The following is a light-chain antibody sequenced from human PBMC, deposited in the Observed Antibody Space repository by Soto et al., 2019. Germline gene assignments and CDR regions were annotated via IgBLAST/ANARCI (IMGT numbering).Light chain of an antibody. CDR2: KTS. V-gene: IGKV1-5*03. Sequence: DIQLTQSPSTLSASVGDRVTITCRASQSISSWLAWYQQKPGKAPKFLIYKTSNLESGVPSRFSGSGSGTECTLTISSLQPDDFATYYCQYYNNYCWTFGQGTKGEIK. CDR1: QSISSW. CDR3: QYYNNYCWT. J-gene: IGKJ1*01.